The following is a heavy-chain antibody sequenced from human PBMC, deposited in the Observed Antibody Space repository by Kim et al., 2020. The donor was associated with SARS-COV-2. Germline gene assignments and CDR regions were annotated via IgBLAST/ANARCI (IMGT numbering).Heavy chain of an antibody. Sequence: AGPVKGRFIISRDNSKKALYLQMDSLKTEDTAMYFCATDVPSPLAQIDFWGQGTLVTVSS. V-gene: IGHV3-15*01. CDR3: ATDVPSPLAQIDF. D-gene: IGHD1-1*01. J-gene: IGHJ4*02.